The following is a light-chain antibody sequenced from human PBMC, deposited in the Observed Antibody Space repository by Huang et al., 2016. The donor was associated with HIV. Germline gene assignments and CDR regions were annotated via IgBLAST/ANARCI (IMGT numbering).Light chain of an antibody. Sequence: DIQMTQSPSSVTAAVGDRVTITCRAMPPITNWVAWYQQNPVKAHKLLIYAASTLHSGVPSRFSGSGSGTDVTLTISDLQPEDFATYYCQQANSFPLTFGGGTRVEIK. J-gene: IGKJ4*01. CDR2: AAS. CDR1: PPITNW. CDR3: QQANSFPLT. V-gene: IGKV1-12*01.